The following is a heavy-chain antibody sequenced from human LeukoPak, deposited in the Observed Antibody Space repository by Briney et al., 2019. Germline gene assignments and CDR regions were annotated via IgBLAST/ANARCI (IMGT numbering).Heavy chain of an antibody. CDR1: GRAISRYY. CDR3: ARGKPATDLDY. Sequence: PSESLLLTCTVSGRAISRYYWIAIRQPPGKGLEWIGYIYYTGSTNYNPSLKSRVTISVDTSKNQFSLKLSSVTAADTAVHYCARGKPATDLDYWGQGTLVTVSS. CDR2: IYYTGST. V-gene: IGHV4-59*01. J-gene: IGHJ4*02. D-gene: IGHD2-2*01.